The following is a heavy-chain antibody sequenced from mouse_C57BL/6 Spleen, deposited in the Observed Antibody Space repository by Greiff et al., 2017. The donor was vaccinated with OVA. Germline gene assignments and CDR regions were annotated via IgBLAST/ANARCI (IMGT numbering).Heavy chain of an antibody. J-gene: IGHJ2*01. V-gene: IGHV1-64*01. Sequence: QVQLQQPGAELVKPGASVKLSCKASGYTFTSYWMHWVKQRPGQGLEWIGMIHPNSGSTNYNEKFKGKATLTVDKSSSTAYMQLSSLTSEDSAVYYCARRGHYLFDYWGQGTTLTVSS. CDR3: ARRGHYLFDY. CDR2: IHPNSGST. D-gene: IGHD5-5*01. CDR1: GYTFTSYW.